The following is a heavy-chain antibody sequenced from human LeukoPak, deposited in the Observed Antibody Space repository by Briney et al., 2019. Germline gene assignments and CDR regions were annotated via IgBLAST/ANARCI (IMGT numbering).Heavy chain of an antibody. CDR2: ISSSSSYI. J-gene: IGHJ4*02. D-gene: IGHD6-19*01. CDR3: ARGSSSGWQPDY. V-gene: IGHV3-21*01. Sequence: GGSLRLSCAASGFTFSSYSMNWVRQAPGKGLEWVSSISSSSSYIYYADSVKGRFTISRDNAKNSLYLQMNSLRAEDTAVYYCARGSSSGWQPDYWGQGTLVTVSS. CDR1: GFTFSSYS.